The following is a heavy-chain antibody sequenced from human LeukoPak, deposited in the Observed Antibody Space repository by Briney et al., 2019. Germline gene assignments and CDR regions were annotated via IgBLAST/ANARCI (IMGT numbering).Heavy chain of an antibody. CDR3: ARDEARYSSGYYPNWFGP. V-gene: IGHV1-18*01. CDR2: ISGYNGYT. J-gene: IGHJ5*02. D-gene: IGHD3-22*01. CDR1: GYTFTSYG. Sequence: GASVKVSCKASGYTFTSYGISWVRQAPGQGLEWMGWISGYNGYTHYAHNLQGRVTMTTDTSTSTAYMELRSLRSDDTAVYYCARDEARYSSGYYPNWFGPWGQGTLVTVSS.